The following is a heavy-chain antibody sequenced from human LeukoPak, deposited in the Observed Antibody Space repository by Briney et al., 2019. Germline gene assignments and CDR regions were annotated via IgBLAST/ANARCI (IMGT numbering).Heavy chain of an antibody. CDR1: GGSLSSSSYY. J-gene: IGHJ2*01. CDR3: ASVAVGAPYWYFDL. Sequence: SETLSLTCTVSGGSLSSSSYYWGWIRQPPGRGLEWIGSIYYSGSTYYNPSLKSRVTISVDTSKNQFSLKLSSVTAADMAVYYCASVAVGAPYWYFDLWGRGTPVTVSS. D-gene: IGHD1-26*01. V-gene: IGHV4-39*07. CDR2: IYYSGST.